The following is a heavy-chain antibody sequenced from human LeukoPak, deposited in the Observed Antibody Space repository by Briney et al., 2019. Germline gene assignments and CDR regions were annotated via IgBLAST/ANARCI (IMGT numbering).Heavy chain of an antibody. J-gene: IGHJ4*02. CDR3: AKDAQGLVRGGIYFDF. V-gene: IGHV3-23*01. CDR2: MSGSGSST. D-gene: IGHD6-19*01. CDR1: GFTFKTYA. Sequence: PGGSLRLSCAASGFTFKTYAMNWVRQVPGKGPEWVSSMSGSGSSTDYADSVKGRFTIPRDNSKNTLYLQMNSLRAEDTALYYCAKDAQGLVRGGIYFDFWGQGSLVTVSS.